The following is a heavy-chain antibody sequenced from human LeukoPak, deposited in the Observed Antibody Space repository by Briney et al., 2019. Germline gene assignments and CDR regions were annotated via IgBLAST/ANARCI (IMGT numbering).Heavy chain of an antibody. CDR2: IYYSGST. D-gene: IGHD4-17*01. CDR1: GGSFSGYY. CDR3: ARMGNPATVTTDY. Sequence: SETLSLTCAVYGGSFSGYYWSWIRQPPGKGLEWIGSIYYSGSTYYNPSLKSRVTISVDTSKNQFSLKLNSVTAADTAVYYCARMGNPATVTTDYWGQGTLVTVSS. J-gene: IGHJ4*02. V-gene: IGHV4-34*01.